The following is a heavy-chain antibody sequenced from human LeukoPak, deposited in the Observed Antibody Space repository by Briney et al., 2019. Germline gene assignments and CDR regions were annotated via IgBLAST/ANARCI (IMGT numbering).Heavy chain of an antibody. CDR1: GGSFSGYY. Sequence: PSETLSLTCAVYGGSFSGYYWSWIRQPPGKGLEWIGEINHGGSTNYNPSLKSRVTISVDTSKNQFSLKLSSVTAADTAVYYCASVPVYYDILTGYYDTTFDYWGQGTLVTVSS. D-gene: IGHD3-9*01. V-gene: IGHV4-34*01. CDR3: ASVPVYYDILTGYYDTTFDY. CDR2: INHGGST. J-gene: IGHJ4*02.